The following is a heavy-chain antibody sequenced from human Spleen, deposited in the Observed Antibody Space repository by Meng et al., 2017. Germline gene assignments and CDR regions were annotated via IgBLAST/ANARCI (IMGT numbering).Heavy chain of an antibody. Sequence: GESLKISCAASGFTFSSYAMSWVRQAPGKGLEWIGRMKSNVDGGTVDYAAAVKGRFFISRDDSENTFYLQMNSLKTEDTAVYYCSGHVDYWSHGTLVTVSS. CDR1: GFTFSSYA. J-gene: IGHJ4*01. V-gene: IGHV3-15*01. CDR3: SGHVDY. CDR2: MKSNVDGGTV.